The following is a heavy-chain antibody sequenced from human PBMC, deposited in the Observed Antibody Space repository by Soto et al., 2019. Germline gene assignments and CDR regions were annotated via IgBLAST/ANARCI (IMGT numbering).Heavy chain of an antibody. CDR1: AVNSTPYS. CDR2: LSRSGGPS. CDR3: SKGEMSTIRNSFVP. Sequence: GGALRVSSPAPAVNSTPYSMSSLRQTRANSLECAAALSRSGGPSSYADSVRCRFTVSRHPSKDPLFLQISNLRAEDTALNYCSKGEMSTIRNSFVPWGQGTLVAVSP. D-gene: IGHD1-7*01. V-gene: IGHV3-23*01. J-gene: IGHJ5*02.